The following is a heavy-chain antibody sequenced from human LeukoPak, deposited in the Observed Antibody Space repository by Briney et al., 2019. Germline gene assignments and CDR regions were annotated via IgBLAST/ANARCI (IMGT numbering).Heavy chain of an antibody. J-gene: IGHJ4*02. Sequence: ASVKVSCKASGGTFSSYAMSWVRQAPGKGLEWVSAISGSGGSTYYADSVKGRFTISRDNSKNTLYLQMNSLRAEDTAVYYCAKDLRLNYWGQGTLVTVSS. V-gene: IGHV3-23*01. CDR2: ISGSGGST. CDR3: AKDLRLNY. D-gene: IGHD6-25*01. CDR1: GGTFSSYA.